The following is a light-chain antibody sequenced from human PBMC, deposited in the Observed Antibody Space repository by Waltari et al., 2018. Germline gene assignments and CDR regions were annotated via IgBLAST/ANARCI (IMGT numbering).Light chain of an antibody. V-gene: IGLV2-23*02. CDR3: CSFVTGDTWV. Sequence: QSALTQSASVSGSPGQSITISCTGTTDDVGSYKFVSWYQQHPGKAPKLIIYEVDQRPSGISNRFSGFKSGNTAALTISGLQIEDEADYYCCSFVTGDTWVFGGGTKVAVL. CDR1: TDDVGSYKF. CDR2: EVD. J-gene: IGLJ3*02.